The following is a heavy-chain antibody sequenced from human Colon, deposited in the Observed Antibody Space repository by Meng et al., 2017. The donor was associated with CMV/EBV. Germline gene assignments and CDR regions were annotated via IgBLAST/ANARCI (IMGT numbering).Heavy chain of an antibody. Sequence: GSLRLSCTVSGGSVSSGSYYWSWIRQPPGKGLEWIGYIYYSGSTKYNPSLNSRVTISIDTSKNQFSLKVSSVTAADTAVYYCGRVPRKTIYFGSGTSRPDHYHYGVDVWGPGTTVTVSS. CDR1: GGSVSSGSYY. CDR2: IYYSGST. D-gene: IGHD3-10*01. V-gene: IGHV4-61*01. CDR3: GRVPRKTIYFGSGTSRPDHYHYGVDV. J-gene: IGHJ6*02.